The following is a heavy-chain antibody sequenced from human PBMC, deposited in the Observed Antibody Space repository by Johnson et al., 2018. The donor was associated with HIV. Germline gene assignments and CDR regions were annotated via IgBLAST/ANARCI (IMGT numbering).Heavy chain of an antibody. CDR3: LLGQDGGGI. D-gene: IGHD3-16*01. CDR2: INRDGSEK. Sequence: EVQLVESGGGLVQRGGSLRLSCAASGFTFRSYWMSWVRQAPGKGLEWVANINRDGSEKYYVDSVKGRFTISRDNAEKSLYLQMNSLRAEDTAVYYALLGQDGGGIWGQGTMVTVSS. V-gene: IGHV3-7*01. J-gene: IGHJ3*02. CDR1: GFTFRSYW.